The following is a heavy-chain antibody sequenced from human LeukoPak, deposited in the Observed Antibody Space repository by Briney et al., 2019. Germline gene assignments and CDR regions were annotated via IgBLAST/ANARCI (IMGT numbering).Heavy chain of an antibody. CDR2: INPNSDGT. Sequence: ASVKVSCKASGYTFTGYYMHWVRQAPGQGLEWMGWINPNSDGTNYAQKFQGRVTMTRDTSISTAYMELSRLRSDDTAVYYCARDRCSSTSCSYYYYYGMDVWGQGTTVTVSS. D-gene: IGHD2-2*01. CDR3: ARDRCSSTSCSYYYYYGMDV. J-gene: IGHJ6*02. V-gene: IGHV1-2*02. CDR1: GYTFTGYY.